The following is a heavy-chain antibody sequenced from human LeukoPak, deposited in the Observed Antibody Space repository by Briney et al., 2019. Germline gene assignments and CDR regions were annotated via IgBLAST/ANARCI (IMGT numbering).Heavy chain of an antibody. V-gene: IGHV3-53*01. Sequence: GGSLRLSCAASGFTVSSNYMSWVRQAPGKGLEWVPVIYSGGSTYYADSVKGRFTISRDNSKNTLYLQMNSLRAEDTAVYYCARASNYGYHYYFDYWGQGTLVTVSS. CDR2: IYSGGST. CDR1: GFTVSSNY. D-gene: IGHD5-18*01. CDR3: ARASNYGYHYYFDY. J-gene: IGHJ4*02.